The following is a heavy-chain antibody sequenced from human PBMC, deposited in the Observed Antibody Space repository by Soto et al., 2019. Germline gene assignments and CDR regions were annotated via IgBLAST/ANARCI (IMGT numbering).Heavy chain of an antibody. CDR1: GFTFSSYA. CDR3: AKSGTTHLYYYYYGMDV. Sequence: GGSLRLSCAASGFTFSSYAMSWVRQAPGKGLEWVSAISGSDGSTYYADSVKGRFTISRDNSKNTLYLQMNSLRAEDTAVYYCAKSGTTHLYYYYYGMDVWGQGTTVTVSS. CDR2: ISGSDGST. D-gene: IGHD1-7*01. J-gene: IGHJ6*02. V-gene: IGHV3-23*01.